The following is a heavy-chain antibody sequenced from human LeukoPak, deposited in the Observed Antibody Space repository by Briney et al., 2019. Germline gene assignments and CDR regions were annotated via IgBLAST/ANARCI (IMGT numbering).Heavy chain of an antibody. J-gene: IGHJ4*02. V-gene: IGHV5-51*01. CDR3: ARPMNGVLTN. CDR2: IYPGDSDT. Sequence: GESLQISCQGSGYSFTSYWIGWVRQMPGKGLEWMGIIYPGDSDTRYTPSFQGQVTFSADKSISTAYLQWSSLKASDTAIYYCARPMNGVLTNWGQGTLVTVSS. D-gene: IGHD3-22*01. CDR1: GYSFTSYW.